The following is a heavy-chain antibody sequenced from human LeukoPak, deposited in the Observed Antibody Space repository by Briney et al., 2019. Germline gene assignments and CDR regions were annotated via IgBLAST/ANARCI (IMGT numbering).Heavy chain of an antibody. CDR3: ARYSSGWSGEYGMDV. D-gene: IGHD6-19*01. CDR1: GGSFSGYY. CDR2: IYYSGST. Sequence: SETLSLTCAVYGGSFSGYYWSWIRQPPGKGLEWIGYIYYSGSTNYNPSLKSRVTISVDTSKNQFSLKLSSVTAADTAVYYCARYSSGWSGEYGMDVWGQGTTVTVSS. J-gene: IGHJ6*02. V-gene: IGHV4-59*01.